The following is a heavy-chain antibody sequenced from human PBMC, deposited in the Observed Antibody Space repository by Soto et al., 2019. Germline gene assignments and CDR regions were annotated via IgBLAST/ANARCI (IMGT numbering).Heavy chain of an antibody. CDR2: IYHSGST. CDR3: ARRQLVLEDYYYYGMDV. Sequence: SETLSLTCAVSGGSISSSNWWSRVRQPPGKGLEWIGEIYHSGSTNYNPSLKSRVTISVDKSKNQFSLKLSSVTAADTAVYYCARRQLVLEDYYYYGMDVWGQGTTVTVSS. CDR1: GGSISSSNW. D-gene: IGHD6-13*01. J-gene: IGHJ6*02. V-gene: IGHV4-4*02.